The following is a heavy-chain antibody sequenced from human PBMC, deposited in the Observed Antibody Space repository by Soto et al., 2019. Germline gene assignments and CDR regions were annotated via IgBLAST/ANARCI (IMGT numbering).Heavy chain of an antibody. V-gene: IGHV4-61*03. CDR1: GDSLNSGAYY. D-gene: IGHD2-15*01. J-gene: IGHJ4*02. CDR3: ERSWGGDGYSH. Sequence: SETLSLTCNVSGDSLNSGAYYWTWIRQSPGRGLEWIGHIYHTGSTNYNPSLRSRLTISLDTSKSHFSLTLRSVNAVDTGVYYCERSWGGDGYSHWGQGTLVTVSS. CDR2: IYHTGST.